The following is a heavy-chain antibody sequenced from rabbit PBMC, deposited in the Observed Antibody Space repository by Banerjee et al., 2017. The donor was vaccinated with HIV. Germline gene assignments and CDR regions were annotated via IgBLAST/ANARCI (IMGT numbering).Heavy chain of an antibody. J-gene: IGHJ6*01. CDR3: ARDVVAGDCYAL. D-gene: IGHD2-1*01. Sequence: QEQLEESGGGLVQPGGSLTLTCTASGFSFSSWIHWVHQAPGTGLEWIACIYTGSGSTYYASCAKGRFTISKTSSTTVTLQMTSLTAADTAPYFCARDVVAGDCYALWGQGTLVTV. CDR1: GFSFSSW. V-gene: IGHV1S45*01. CDR2: IYTGSGST.